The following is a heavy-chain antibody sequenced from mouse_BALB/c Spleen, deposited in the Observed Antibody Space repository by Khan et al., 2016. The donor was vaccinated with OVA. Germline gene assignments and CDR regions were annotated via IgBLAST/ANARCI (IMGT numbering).Heavy chain of an antibody. J-gene: IGHJ3*01. CDR2: ISTYYGNI. CDR3: TRDGISEFTY. V-gene: IGHV1S137*01. Sequence: VQLQQSGPEPVGPGASVKISCTGSGYTFADSGMHWVRQSHAKSLEWIGVISTYYGNIKYNQKFEGRATMNVDKSSSTSYMELARLPSEDSAVYFGTRDGISEFTYWGQGTLVTVSA. CDR1: GYTFADSG. D-gene: IGHD2-3*01.